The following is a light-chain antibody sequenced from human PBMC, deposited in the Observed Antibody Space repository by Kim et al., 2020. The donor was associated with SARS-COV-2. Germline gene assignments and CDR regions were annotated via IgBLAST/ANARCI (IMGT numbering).Light chain of an antibody. CDR1: QRISRY. J-gene: IGKJ4*01. CDR3: QKLNSYAVA. CDR2: AAS. Sequence: SGAVGDRVPLARRACQRISRYVAWYQQKPGKAPNLLIYAASTLQSGVPSRFSGSGSGTEFHLTLSGLQPEDFATYSFQKLNSYAVAFGGGNKLDI. V-gene: IGKV1-9*01.